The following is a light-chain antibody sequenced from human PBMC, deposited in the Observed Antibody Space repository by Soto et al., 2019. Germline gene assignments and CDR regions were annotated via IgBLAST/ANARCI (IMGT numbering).Light chain of an antibody. CDR1: QSISTY. Sequence: DIPMTQSPSSLSASVGDRVTITCRASQSISTYLNWYQHKPGKAPYLLMYSASSVQSGVPSRFSGSGSGTDFTLTISSLQPEDFATYYCQQSATAPRTFGQGTKVEIK. J-gene: IGKJ1*01. CDR2: SAS. CDR3: QQSATAPRT. V-gene: IGKV1-39*01.